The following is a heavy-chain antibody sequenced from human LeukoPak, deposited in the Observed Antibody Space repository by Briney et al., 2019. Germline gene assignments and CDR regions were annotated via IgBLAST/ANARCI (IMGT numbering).Heavy chain of an antibody. CDR2: IIPIFGTA. D-gene: IGHD4-11*01. Sequence: SVKVSCKASGGTFSSYAISWVRQAPGQGLEWMGGIIPIFGTANYAQKFQGRVAITADESTSTAYMELSSLRSEDTAVYYCARGFDSNYDGPRIDYWGQGTLVTVSS. CDR1: GGTFSSYA. V-gene: IGHV1-69*01. J-gene: IGHJ4*02. CDR3: ARGFDSNYDGPRIDY.